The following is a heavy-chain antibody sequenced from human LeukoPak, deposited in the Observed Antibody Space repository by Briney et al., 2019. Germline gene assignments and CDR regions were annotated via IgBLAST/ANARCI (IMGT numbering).Heavy chain of an antibody. V-gene: IGHV4-30-4*01. CDR1: GGSIRCGDYY. J-gene: IGHJ4*02. CDR2: YTASP. D-gene: IGHD3-10*01. CDR3: ARSTNYDASGSYYFDS. Sequence: PSETLSLTCTVSGGSIRCGDYYWSWIRQPPGKGLEWIGYTASPYHNPSLKSRLSISIDTSKNQISLKLDSVTASDTAVYFCARSTNYDASGSYYFDSWGQGILVTLTS.